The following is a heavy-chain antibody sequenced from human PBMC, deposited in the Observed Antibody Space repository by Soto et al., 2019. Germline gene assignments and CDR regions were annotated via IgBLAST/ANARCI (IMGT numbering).Heavy chain of an antibody. Sequence: SETLSLTCTVSGGSISSYYWSWIRQPPGKGLEWIGYIYYIGNTNYNPSLKSRVTISVDTSRNQFSLRLNSVTAADTAVYYCARHLTYCSSPRCQIFDYWGQGPLVTVSS. CDR3: ARHLTYCSSPRCQIFDY. CDR2: IYYIGNT. J-gene: IGHJ4*02. CDR1: GGSISSYY. V-gene: IGHV4-59*08. D-gene: IGHD2-2*01.